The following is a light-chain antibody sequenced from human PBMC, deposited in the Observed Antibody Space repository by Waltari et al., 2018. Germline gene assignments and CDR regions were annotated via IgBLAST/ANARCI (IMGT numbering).Light chain of an antibody. J-gene: IGLJ3*02. CDR3: AAWDDSLRGPV. Sequence: QSVLTQPPSASGTPGQRVTISCSGSSSNIGSNYVYWYQHLPGTAPKLLIYKNDQRPSGVPDRFSGSKSATSASLAIGGLRSEDEADYYCAAWDDSLRGPVFGGWTKLTVL. CDR1: SSNIGSNY. CDR2: KND. V-gene: IGLV1-47*01.